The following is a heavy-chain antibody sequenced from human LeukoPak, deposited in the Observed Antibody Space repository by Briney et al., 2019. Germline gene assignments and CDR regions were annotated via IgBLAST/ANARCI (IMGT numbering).Heavy chain of an antibody. CDR1: GGSISSYY. D-gene: IGHD6-6*01. CDR2: IYTSGST. J-gene: IGHJ6*03. CDR3: ARDVHSSSYYYYYMDV. Sequence: PSETLSLICTVSGGSISSYYWSWIRQPAGKGLEWIGRIYTSGSTNYNPSLKSRVTMSVDTSKNQFSLKLSSVTAADTAVYYCARDVHSSSYYYYYMDVWGKGTTVTVSS. V-gene: IGHV4-4*07.